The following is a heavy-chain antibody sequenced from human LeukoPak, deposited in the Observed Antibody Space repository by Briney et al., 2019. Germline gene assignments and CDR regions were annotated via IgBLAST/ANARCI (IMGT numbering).Heavy chain of an antibody. V-gene: IGHV4-34*01. J-gene: IGHJ4*02. CDR2: INHSGST. D-gene: IGHD4-11*01. Sequence: PSETLSLTCAVYGGSFSGYYWSWIRQPPGKGLEWIGEINHSGSTNYNPSLKSRVTISVDTSKNQFSLKLSSVTAADTAVYYCARGLPMTTVSPYYFDYWGQGTLVTVSS. CDR1: GGSFSGYY. CDR3: ARGLPMTTVSPYYFDY.